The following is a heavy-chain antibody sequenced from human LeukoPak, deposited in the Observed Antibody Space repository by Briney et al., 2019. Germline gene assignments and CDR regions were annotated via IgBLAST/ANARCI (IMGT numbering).Heavy chain of an antibody. CDR2: ISSSSSYI. CDR3: AGVRIWFGELVRYYYGMDV. D-gene: IGHD3-10*01. J-gene: IGHJ6*02. Sequence: GGSLRLSCAASGFTFSSYSMNWVRQAPGKGLEWVSSISSSSSYIYYADSVKGRFTISRDNAKNSLYLQMNSLRAEDTAVYYCAGVRIWFGELVRYYYGMDVWGQGTTVTVSS. V-gene: IGHV3-21*01. CDR1: GFTFSSYS.